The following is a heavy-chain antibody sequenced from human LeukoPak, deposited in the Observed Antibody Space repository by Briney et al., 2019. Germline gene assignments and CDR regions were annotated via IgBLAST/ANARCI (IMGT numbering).Heavy chain of an antibody. CDR1: GGSISSSSYY. CDR2: IYYSGST. V-gene: IGHV4-39*01. J-gene: IGHJ4*02. Sequence: SETLSLTCTVSGGSISSSSYYWGWIRQPPGKGLEWIGSIYYSGSTYYNPSLKSRVTISVDTSKNQFSLKLSSVTAADTAVYYCARPTWSSDWYGNEGDDYWGQGTLVTVSS. D-gene: IGHD6-19*01. CDR3: ARPTWSSDWYGNEGDDY.